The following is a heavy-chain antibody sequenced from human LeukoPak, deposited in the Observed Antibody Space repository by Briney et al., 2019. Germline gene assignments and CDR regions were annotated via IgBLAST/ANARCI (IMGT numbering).Heavy chain of an antibody. V-gene: IGHV4-4*09. CDR1: GGSISSYY. D-gene: IGHD2-15*01. Sequence: PSETLSLTCTVSGGSISSYYWSWIRQPPGKGLEWIGYIYTSGSTNYIPSLKSRVTISVDTSKNQFSLKLSSVTAADTAVYYCARHSPYCSGGSCYSYAFDIWGQGTMVTVSS. CDR3: ARHSPYCSGGSCYSYAFDI. CDR2: IYTSGST. J-gene: IGHJ3*02.